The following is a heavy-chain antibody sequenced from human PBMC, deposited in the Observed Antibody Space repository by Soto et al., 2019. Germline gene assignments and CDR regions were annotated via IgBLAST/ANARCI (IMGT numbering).Heavy chain of an antibody. V-gene: IGHV4-39*01. D-gene: IGHD2-2*01. Sequence: QLQLQESGPGLVKPSETLSLTCTVSGGSISSSSYYWGWIRQPPGKGLEWIGSIYYRGTTYHNPSLKSRVTISVDTSKNQFSLKLSAVTAADTAVYYCARPGHCSSTSCYARFDYWGQGTLVTVSS. CDR2: IYYRGTT. CDR3: ARPGHCSSTSCYARFDY. J-gene: IGHJ4*02. CDR1: GGSISSSSYY.